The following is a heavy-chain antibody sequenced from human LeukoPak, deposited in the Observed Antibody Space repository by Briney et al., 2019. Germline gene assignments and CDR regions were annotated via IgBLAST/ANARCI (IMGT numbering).Heavy chain of an antibody. D-gene: IGHD2-15*01. CDR2: IYFDGSNK. Sequence: PGGSLRLSCAASGFTFSDYGMHWVRQAPGKGLDWVALIYFDGSNKYFADSVKGRFTISRDNSRSTLYLQMSSLRVEDTAVYYCARDRATRYFDYWGQGTLVTVSS. CDR3: ARDRATRYFDY. V-gene: IGHV3-33*01. J-gene: IGHJ4*02. CDR1: GFTFSDYG.